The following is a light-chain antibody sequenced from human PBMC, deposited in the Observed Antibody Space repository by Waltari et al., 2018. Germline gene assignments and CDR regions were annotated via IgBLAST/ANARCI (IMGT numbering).Light chain of an antibody. CDR2: EVT. CDR1: SSDIGSYNF. Sequence: QSALTQPASVSGSPGQSITISCTGTSSDIGSYNFVSWYQHHPGKAPKLILYEVTKRPPGVSDRFAGSKSGNTASWTISGLQAEDDADYYCYSSAMSAFVVFGGGTKLTVL. J-gene: IGLJ3*02. CDR3: YSSAMSAFVV. V-gene: IGLV2-23*02.